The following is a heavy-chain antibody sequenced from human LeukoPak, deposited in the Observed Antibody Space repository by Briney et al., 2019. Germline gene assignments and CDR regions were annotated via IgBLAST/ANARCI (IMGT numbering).Heavy chain of an antibody. CDR3: ARTRMVREYYFDY. J-gene: IGHJ4*02. CDR2: INPNSGGT. Sequence: ASVKVSCKASGYTFTSYYMHWVRQAPGQGLEWMGWINPNSGGTNYAQKFQGRVTMTRDTSISTAYMELSRLRSDDTAVYYCARTRMVREYYFDYWGQGTLVTVSS. CDR1: GYTFTSYY. V-gene: IGHV1-2*02. D-gene: IGHD3-10*01.